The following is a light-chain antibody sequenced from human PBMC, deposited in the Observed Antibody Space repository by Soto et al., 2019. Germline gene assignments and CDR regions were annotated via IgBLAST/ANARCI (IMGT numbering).Light chain of an antibody. V-gene: IGLV2-14*01. Sequence: QSALTQPASVSGSPGQSIAISCTGTSSDVGGYDYVSWYQQHPDKAPKLMIYEVTKRPSGVSNRFSGSKSGNTASLTISGFQPEDEADYYCSSHTSGSTRVFGSGTKLTVL. CDR3: SSHTSGSTRV. CDR2: EVT. CDR1: SSDVGGYDY. J-gene: IGLJ1*01.